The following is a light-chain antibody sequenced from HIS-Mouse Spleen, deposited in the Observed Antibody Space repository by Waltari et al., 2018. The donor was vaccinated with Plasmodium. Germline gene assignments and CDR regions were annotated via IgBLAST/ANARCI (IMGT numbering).Light chain of an antibody. CDR1: ALPKQY. CDR3: QSADSSGTPNWV. CDR2: KDS. Sequence: SYELTQPPSVSVSPGQPARLTCSGDALPKQYASWYQQKPGQAPVLVIYKDSERHSGIPERFSGSSSGTTVTLTISGVQAEDEADYYCQSADSSGTPNWVFGGGTKLTVL. J-gene: IGLJ3*02. V-gene: IGLV3-25*03.